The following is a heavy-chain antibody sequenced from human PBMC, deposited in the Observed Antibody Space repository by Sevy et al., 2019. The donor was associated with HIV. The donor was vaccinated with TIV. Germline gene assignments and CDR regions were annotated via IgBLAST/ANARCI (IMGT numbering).Heavy chain of an antibody. CDR2: IYYSGST. J-gene: IGHJ6*02. CDR3: ARESPYIAAAGKYYYYNGMDV. CDR1: GGSVSSYF. D-gene: IGHD6-13*01. Sequence: SETLSLTCTVSGGSVSSYFWSWIRQPPGKGLEWIGYIYYSGSTDYNPSLKSRVTISLDTSKNQFSLKLGSVTAAETAVYYCARESPYIAAAGKYYYYNGMDVWGQGTTVTVSS. V-gene: IGHV4-59*02.